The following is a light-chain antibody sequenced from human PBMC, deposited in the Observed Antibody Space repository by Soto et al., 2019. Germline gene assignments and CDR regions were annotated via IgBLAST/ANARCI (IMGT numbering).Light chain of an antibody. Sequence: EIVLTQSPATLSSFPGDRVTLSCRASQAVNTRLAWYQHKPGQAPRLLIYLASNRAAGVPARFSGSGSGTDFTLTISNVEPEDFAVYYCQQYGSSPYTFGQGTKLEIK. CDR1: QAVNTR. CDR3: QQYGSSPYT. V-gene: IGKV3D-11*03. J-gene: IGKJ2*01. CDR2: LAS.